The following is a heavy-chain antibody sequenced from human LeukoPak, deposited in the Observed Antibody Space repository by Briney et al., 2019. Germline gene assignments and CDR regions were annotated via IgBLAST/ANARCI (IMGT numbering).Heavy chain of an antibody. CDR2: IYYSGST. V-gene: IGHV4-39*01. D-gene: IGHD2-2*01. CDR1: GGSTSSSSYY. J-gene: IGHJ4*02. CDR3: ASRGYCSSTSCYSSDY. Sequence: PSETLSLTCTVSGGSTSSSSYYWGWIRQPPGKGLEWIGSIYYSGSTYYNPSLKSRVTISVDTSKNQFSLKLRSVTAADTAVYYCASRGYCSSTSCYSSDYWGQGTLVTVSS.